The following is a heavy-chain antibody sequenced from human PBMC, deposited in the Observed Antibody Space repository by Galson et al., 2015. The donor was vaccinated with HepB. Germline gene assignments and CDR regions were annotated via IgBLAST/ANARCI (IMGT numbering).Heavy chain of an antibody. CDR3: ARSVAWTNFDY. D-gene: IGHD6-19*01. V-gene: IGHV5-10-1*01. CDR1: GYSLTTCW. J-gene: IGHJ4*02. CDR2: IDPSDSCT. Sequence: SGAEVKKPGESLRISCKGSGYSLTTCWISWVRQMPGKGLEWMGRIDPSDSCTNYSPSFQGHVTISADKSISTAYLQWSSLKASDTAMYYCARSVAWTNFDYWGQGTLVTVSS.